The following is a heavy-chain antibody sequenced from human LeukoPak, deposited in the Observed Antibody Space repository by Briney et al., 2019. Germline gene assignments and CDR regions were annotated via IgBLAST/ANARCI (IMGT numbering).Heavy chain of an antibody. J-gene: IGHJ4*02. CDR1: GYTLTGIS. CDR2: FDPEDGET. CDR3: TTTKETGGWWGGHYFDY. V-gene: IGHV1-24*01. D-gene: IGHD6-19*01. Sequence: GASVKVSCKVSGYTLTGISMHWVRQAPGKGLEWMGGFDPEDGETIYAQKFQGRVTMTEDTSTDTAYMEVSSLRSEDTAVYYCTTTKETGGWWGGHYFDYWGQGTLVTVSS.